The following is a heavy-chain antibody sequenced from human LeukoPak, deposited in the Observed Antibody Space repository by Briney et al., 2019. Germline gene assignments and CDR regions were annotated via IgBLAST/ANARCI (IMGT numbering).Heavy chain of an antibody. J-gene: IGHJ4*02. Sequence: PGGSLRLSCAGSGFTFSSNALSWVRQAPGKGLEWVSAISTSGGNTYYADSVRGRFTISRDNSKNTLYLQMNTLRAEDTAVYYCATTKQARRYFDYWGQGTLDTVSS. CDR2: ISTSGGNT. D-gene: IGHD1-1*01. V-gene: IGHV3-23*01. CDR1: GFTFSSNA. CDR3: ATTKQARRYFDY.